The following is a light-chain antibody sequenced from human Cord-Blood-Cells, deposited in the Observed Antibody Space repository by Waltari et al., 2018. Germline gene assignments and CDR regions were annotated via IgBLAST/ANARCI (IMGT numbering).Light chain of an antibody. V-gene: IGKV1-39*01. CDR2: AAS. CDR1: QSISSY. Sequence: DIQMTQSPSSLSASVGDRVTITCRASQSISSYLNWYQQKPGKAPKLLIYAASSLQSGVPSRFSGSGSGTDFTLTISSLQPEELATYYCQQSYSTPPFTFGPGTKVDIK. CDR3: QQSYSTPPFT. J-gene: IGKJ3*01.